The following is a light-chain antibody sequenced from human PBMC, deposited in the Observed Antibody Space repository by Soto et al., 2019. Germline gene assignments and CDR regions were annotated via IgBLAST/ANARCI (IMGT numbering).Light chain of an antibody. CDR3: AAWDDSLNGHVL. CDR1: SSNVGSNT. J-gene: IGLJ2*01. Sequence: QSVLTQPPSASGTPGQRVTISCSGSSSNVGSNTVNWYQQLPGTAPKLLIYSNDQRPSGVPDRFSGSKSDTSASLAISGLQSEDEADYYCAAWDDSLNGHVLFGGGTKLTVL. CDR2: SND. V-gene: IGLV1-44*01.